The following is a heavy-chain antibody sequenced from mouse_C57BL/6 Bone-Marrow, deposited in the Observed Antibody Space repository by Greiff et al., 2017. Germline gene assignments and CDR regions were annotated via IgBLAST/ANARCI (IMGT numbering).Heavy chain of an antibody. CDR2: INPNNGGT. D-gene: IGHD4-1*01. J-gene: IGHJ2*01. CDR3: ARGANWGPYFDY. V-gene: IGHV1-26*01. Sequence: EVQLQQSGPELVKPGASVKISCKASGYTFTDYYMNWVKQSHGKSLEWIGDINPNNGGTSYNQKFKGKATLTVDKSSSTAYMELRSLTSEDSAVYYCARGANWGPYFDYWGQGTTLTVSS. CDR1: GYTFTDYY.